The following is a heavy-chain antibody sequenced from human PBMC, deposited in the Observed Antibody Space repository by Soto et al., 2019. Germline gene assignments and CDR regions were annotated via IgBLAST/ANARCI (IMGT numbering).Heavy chain of an antibody. D-gene: IGHD4-17*01. Sequence: EVQLVESGGGLVKPGGSLRLSCAASGLSFSSYSMNWVRQAPGRGLEWVSSISSLSNHIYYADSVKGRFTISRDNAXXXXXXXXXXXXXXXXXXXYCARDEYGDFFDYWGQGTLVTVSS. CDR3: ARDEYGDFFDY. J-gene: IGHJ4*02. CDR1: GLSFSSYS. CDR2: ISSLSNHI. V-gene: IGHV3-21*01.